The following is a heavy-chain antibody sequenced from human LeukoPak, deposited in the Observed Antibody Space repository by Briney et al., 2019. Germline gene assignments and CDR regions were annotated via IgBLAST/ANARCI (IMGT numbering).Heavy chain of an antibody. D-gene: IGHD2-21*01. V-gene: IGHV4-4*07. CDR3: ARDNGGDYWYSDI. CDR1: GGSISSYY. CDR2: ISTSGST. Sequence: LTCTVSGGSISSYYCTWIRQPAGKGLEWIGRISTSGSTNYNTSLKRRVTISVDTSKNQLSLKLSSVTAADTAVYFCARDNGGDYWYSDIWGRGTLVTVSS. J-gene: IGHJ2*01.